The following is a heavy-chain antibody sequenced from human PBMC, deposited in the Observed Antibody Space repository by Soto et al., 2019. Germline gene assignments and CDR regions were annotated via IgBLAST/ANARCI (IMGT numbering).Heavy chain of an antibody. D-gene: IGHD1-26*01. CDR1: GFTFGSYG. CDR2: IWYDGSNK. V-gene: IGHV3-33*01. J-gene: IGHJ4*02. CDR3: ARDRSEGELRLYYFDY. Sequence: PGGSLRLSCAASGFTFGSYGMHWVRQAPGKGLEWVAVIWYDGSNKYYADSVKGRFTISRDNSKNTLYLQMNSLRAEDTAVYYCARDRSEGELRLYYFDYWGQGTLVTVSS.